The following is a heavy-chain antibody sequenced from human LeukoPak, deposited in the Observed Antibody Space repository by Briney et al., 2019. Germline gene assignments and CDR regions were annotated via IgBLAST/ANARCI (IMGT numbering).Heavy chain of an antibody. CDR1: GGSFSGYY. Sequence: SETLSLTCAVYGGSFSGYYWSWIRQPPGKGLEWIGEINHSGSTNYNPSLKSRVTISVDTSKNQFSLKLSSVTAADTAVYYCALEENYDYVWGSYRRFDYWGQGTLVTVSS. V-gene: IGHV4-34*01. CDR3: ALEENYDYVWGSYRRFDY. CDR2: INHSGST. D-gene: IGHD3-16*02. J-gene: IGHJ4*02.